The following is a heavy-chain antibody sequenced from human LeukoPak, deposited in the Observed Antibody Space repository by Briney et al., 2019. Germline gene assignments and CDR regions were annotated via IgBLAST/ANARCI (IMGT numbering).Heavy chain of an antibody. J-gene: IGHJ4*02. Sequence: GGSLRLSCAASGFTFSSYWMSWVRQAPGKGLEWVANIKHDGSEKYYVGSVKGRFTISRDNAENSLYLQMNSLEAEDTAVYFCARAYDSGSYYDGTDYWGQGTLVTVPS. CDR3: ARAYDSGSYYDGTDY. D-gene: IGHD3-22*01. CDR2: IKHDGSEK. V-gene: IGHV3-7*03. CDR1: GFTFSSYW.